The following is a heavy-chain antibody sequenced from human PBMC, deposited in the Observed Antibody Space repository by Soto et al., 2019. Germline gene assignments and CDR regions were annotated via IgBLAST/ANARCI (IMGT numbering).Heavy chain of an antibody. Sequence: QVQLVQSGAEVKKPGSSVKVSCTASGGSLSNFGISWVRQAPGQGLEWMGAIIPVFGTPNYAQKFQDRVTINADEATTTASLEVRSLTSEDTAVYYCARGDATKIVVTTYYAMDVWGQGTTVSVSS. CDR3: ARGDATKIVVTTYYAMDV. V-gene: IGHV1-69*12. CDR1: GGSLSNFG. D-gene: IGHD3-22*01. CDR2: IIPVFGTP. J-gene: IGHJ6*02.